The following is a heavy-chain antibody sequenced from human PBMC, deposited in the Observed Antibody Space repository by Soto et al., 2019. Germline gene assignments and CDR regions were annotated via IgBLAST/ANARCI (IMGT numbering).Heavy chain of an antibody. V-gene: IGHV3-30-3*02. J-gene: IGHJ3*02. CDR3: AKTINWNYHPFDM. Sequence: GGSLRLSCAASGFTFSSYAMHWVRQAPGKGLEWVAVISYDGSNKYYADSVKGRFTISRDNSKNTLYLQMNSLRAEDTAVYYCAKTINWNYHPFDMWGQGTTVTVSS. CDR2: ISYDGSNK. D-gene: IGHD1-7*01. CDR1: GFTFSSYA.